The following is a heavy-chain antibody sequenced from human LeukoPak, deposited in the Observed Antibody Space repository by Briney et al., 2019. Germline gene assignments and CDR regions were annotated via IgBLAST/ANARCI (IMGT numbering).Heavy chain of an antibody. Sequence: PGGSLRLSCAASGFTFSSYAMHWVRQAPGKGLEWVATISYEGDNKYYADSLKGRFTISRDNSKNTLYLQMNSLRAEDTAVYYCARDRGYSGYDPDYYFDYWGQGTLVTVSS. CDR3: ARDRGYSGYDPDYYFDY. CDR2: ISYEGDNK. J-gene: IGHJ4*02. V-gene: IGHV3-30-3*01. CDR1: GFTFSSYA. D-gene: IGHD5-12*01.